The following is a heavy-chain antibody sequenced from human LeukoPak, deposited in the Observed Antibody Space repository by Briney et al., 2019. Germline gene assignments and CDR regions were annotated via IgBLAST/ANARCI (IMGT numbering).Heavy chain of an antibody. CDR1: GFTITTYA. J-gene: IGHJ4*02. CDR3: ARAQGALDY. D-gene: IGHD1-26*01. V-gene: IGHV3-23*01. Sequence: GGSLRLSCAASGFTITTYAANWVSQAPGKWLEWVSGIGGGGTEYYADSVKGRFINSSDSSQNLVHLQRNSLTVEDTAVYYCARAQGALDYWCQGTLVTVSS. CDR2: IGGGGTE.